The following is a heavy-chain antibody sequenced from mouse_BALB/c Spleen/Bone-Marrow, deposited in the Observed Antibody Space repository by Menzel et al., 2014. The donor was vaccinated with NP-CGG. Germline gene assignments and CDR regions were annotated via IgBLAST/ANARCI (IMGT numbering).Heavy chain of an antibody. D-gene: IGHD2-3*01. CDR1: GFTFSSYG. CDR2: INSNGGST. CDR3: ARDGYYVFYAMDY. V-gene: IGHV5-6-3*01. Sequence: EVKLQECGGGLVQPGGSLKLSCAASGFTFSSYGMSWVRQTPDKRLELVATINSNGGSTYYPDSVKGRFTISRDNAKNTLYLQMSSLKSEDTAMYYCARDGYYVFYAMDYWGQGTSVTVSS. J-gene: IGHJ4*01.